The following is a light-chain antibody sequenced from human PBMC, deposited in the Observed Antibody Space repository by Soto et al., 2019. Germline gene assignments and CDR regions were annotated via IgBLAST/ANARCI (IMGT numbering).Light chain of an antibody. CDR3: QPSFTAPIT. CDR2: GSS. V-gene: IGKV1-39*01. CDR1: QSISNH. J-gene: IGKJ5*01. Sequence: DIQMTQSPSSLSASVGDRVTVTCRTSQSISNHLNWYQQKPGEAPKLLIYGSSSLHYGVPSRFSGSGSGSAFTLTISSLQPEDSATYYCQPSFTAPITLGQGTRLQIK.